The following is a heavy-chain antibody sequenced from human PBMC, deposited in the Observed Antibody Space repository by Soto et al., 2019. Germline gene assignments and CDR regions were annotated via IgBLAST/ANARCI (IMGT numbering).Heavy chain of an antibody. D-gene: IGHD5-18*01. CDR1: GYTFTGYY. Sequence: GASVKVSCKASGYTFTGYYMHWVRQAPGQGLEWMGWINPNSGGTNYAQKFQGRVTMTRDTSISTAYTELSRLRSDDTAVYYCARKGGGGGYSYGYDWFDPWGQGTLVTVSS. V-gene: IGHV1-2*02. CDR2: INPNSGGT. J-gene: IGHJ5*02. CDR3: ARKGGGGGYSYGYDWFDP.